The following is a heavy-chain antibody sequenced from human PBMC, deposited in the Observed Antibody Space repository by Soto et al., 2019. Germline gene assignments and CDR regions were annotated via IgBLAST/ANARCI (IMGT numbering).Heavy chain of an antibody. Sequence: EVQLVESGRGLVQPGGSLRLSCAASGFTVSSSYMGWVRHAPGKGLEWVSSIYTGGNTYYADSVRGRFTVSTDNSKDTLYLQMNSLRVDDAAMYYCARHVGSYWYFDLWGRGTLVTVSS. CDR1: GFTVSSSY. D-gene: IGHD1-26*01. J-gene: IGHJ2*01. CDR3: ARHVGSYWYFDL. V-gene: IGHV3-66*04. CDR2: IYTGGNT.